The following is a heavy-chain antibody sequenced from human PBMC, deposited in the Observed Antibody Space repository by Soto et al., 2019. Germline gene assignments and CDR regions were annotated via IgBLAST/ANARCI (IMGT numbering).Heavy chain of an antibody. V-gene: IGHV1-69*13. D-gene: IGHD5-12*01. CDR1: GGTFSSYA. J-gene: IGHJ4*02. CDR2: IIPIFGTA. CDR3: ARAYDPKYVDIVAPLDY. Sequence: SVKVSCKASGGTFSSYAISWVRQAPGQGLEWMGGIIPIFGTANYAQKFQGRVTITADESTSTAYMELSSLRSEDTAVYYCARAYDPKYVDIVAPLDYWGQGTLVTVSS.